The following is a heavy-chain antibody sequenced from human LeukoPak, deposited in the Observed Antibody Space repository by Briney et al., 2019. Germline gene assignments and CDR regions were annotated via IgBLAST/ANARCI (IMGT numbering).Heavy chain of an antibody. CDR3: AREERAAIYRLGY. V-gene: IGHV4-34*12. Sequence: SETLSLTCAVYGGSFSGYYWSWIRQPPGKGLEWIGEIIHSGGTTYNPALMTRVSISVDPSKNQFSLKLSTGTAADTAVYYCAREERAAIYRLGYWGQGTLVTVSS. CDR2: IIHSGGT. D-gene: IGHD5-24*01. CDR1: GGSFSGYY. J-gene: IGHJ4*02.